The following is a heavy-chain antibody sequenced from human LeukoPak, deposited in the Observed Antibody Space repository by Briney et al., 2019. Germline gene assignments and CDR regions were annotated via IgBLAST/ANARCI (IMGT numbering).Heavy chain of an antibody. CDR1: GYIFTNYV. J-gene: IGHJ4*02. D-gene: IGHD4/OR15-4a*01. V-gene: IGHV1-18*01. CDR3: ARDNNGGNYHEARFDY. CDR2: ISTYNGNT. Sequence: ASVKVSCKASGYIFTNYVITWVRQAPGQGLEWMGCISTYNGNTDYGEKFQDRVTMTTDTSTSTAYMDLRSLRSDDTAVYYCARDNNGGNYHEARFDYWGQGALVTVSS.